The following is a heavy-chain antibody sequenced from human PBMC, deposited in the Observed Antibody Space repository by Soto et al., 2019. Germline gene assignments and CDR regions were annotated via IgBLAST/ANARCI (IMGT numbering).Heavy chain of an antibody. D-gene: IGHD3-10*01. V-gene: IGHV4-39*01. Sequence: SETLSLTCTVSGGSISSSSYYWGWIRQPPGQGLEWIGSIYYSGSTYYNPSLKSRVTISVDTSKNQFSLKLSSVTAADTAVYYCAREWFGPLNLDYWGQGNLVTVSS. CDR2: IYYSGST. CDR1: GGSISSSSYY. CDR3: AREWFGPLNLDY. J-gene: IGHJ4*02.